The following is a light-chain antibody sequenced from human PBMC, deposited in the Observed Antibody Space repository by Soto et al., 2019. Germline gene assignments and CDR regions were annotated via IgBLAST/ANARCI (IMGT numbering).Light chain of an antibody. V-gene: IGLV2-23*01. CDR2: EGF. CDR3: CSYAGRSTWDVV. J-gene: IGLJ2*01. Sequence: HSVLTQPASVSGSPGQSITISCTGTSSDVGGSGLVSWYQFHPGKAPKLLIFEGFKRPSGVSNRFSGSKSGSTASLTISGLQAEDEADYYCCSYAGRSTWDVVFGGGTQLTVL. CDR1: SSDVGGSGL.